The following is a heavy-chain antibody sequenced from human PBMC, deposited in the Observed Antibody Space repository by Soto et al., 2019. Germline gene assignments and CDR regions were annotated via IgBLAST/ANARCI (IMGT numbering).Heavy chain of an antibody. Sequence: GGSLRLSCAASGFTFSSYGMHWVRQAPGKGLEWVAVIWYDGSNKYYADSVKGRFTISRDNSKNTLYLQMNSLRAEDTAVYYCARGPVVPAAMDVWGQGTTVTVSS. CDR3: ARGPVVPAAMDV. CDR1: GFTFSSYG. J-gene: IGHJ6*02. CDR2: IWYDGSNK. V-gene: IGHV3-33*01. D-gene: IGHD2-2*01.